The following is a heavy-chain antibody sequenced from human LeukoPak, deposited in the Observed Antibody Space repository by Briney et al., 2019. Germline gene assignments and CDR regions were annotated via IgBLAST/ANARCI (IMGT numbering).Heavy chain of an antibody. V-gene: IGHV1-69*06. CDR1: GGTFSSYA. D-gene: IGHD6-19*01. J-gene: IGHJ5*02. CDR3: ARAQQQWLRFDP. CDR2: IIPIFGTA. Sequence: SVKVSCKASGGTFSSYAISWVRQAPGQGLEWMGGIIPIFGTANYAQKFQGRVTITADKSTSTAYMELRSLRSDDTAVYYCARAQQQWLRFDPWGQGTLVTVSS.